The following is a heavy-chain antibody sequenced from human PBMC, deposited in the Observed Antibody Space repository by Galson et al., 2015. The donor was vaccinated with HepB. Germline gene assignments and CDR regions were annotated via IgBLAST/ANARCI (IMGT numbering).Heavy chain of an antibody. Sequence: SLRLSCAASGFTFSGSAMHWVRQASGQGLEWVGRIRSKANSYATAYAAPVKGRFTISRDDSKNTLYLQMNSLKTEDTAVYYCTTARYSSSSDFDYWGQGTLVTVSS. CDR3: TTARYSSSSDFDY. CDR2: IRSKANSYAT. D-gene: IGHD6-6*01. CDR1: GFTFSGSA. V-gene: IGHV3-73*01. J-gene: IGHJ4*02.